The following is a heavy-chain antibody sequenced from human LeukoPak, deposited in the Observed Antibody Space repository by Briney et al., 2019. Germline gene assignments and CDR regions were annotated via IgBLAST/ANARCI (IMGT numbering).Heavy chain of an antibody. CDR2: IRSKTDGGTT. Sequence: GGSLRLSCAASGFTFSNAWMSWVRQAPGKGLEWVGRIRSKTDGGTTDYAAPVKGRFTISRDDSKNTLYLQMNSLKTEATAVYYCATDHMWDGSGCYFDYWGQGSLVTVSS. CDR3: ATDHMWDGSGCYFDY. D-gene: IGHD6-19*01. V-gene: IGHV3-15*01. J-gene: IGHJ4*02. CDR1: GFTFSNAW.